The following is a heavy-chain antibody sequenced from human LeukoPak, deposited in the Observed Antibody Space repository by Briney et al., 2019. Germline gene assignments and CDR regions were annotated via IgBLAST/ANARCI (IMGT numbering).Heavy chain of an antibody. D-gene: IGHD3-3*01. CDR3: ARDPYDFWSGSYYXMDV. CDR1: GGTFSSYS. J-gene: IGHJ6*03. Sequence: SVKVSCKASGGTFSSYSISWVRQAPGQGREWMGGIIPIFGTANYAQKFQGRVTITADESTSTAYMEMSSLRSEDTAVYYCARDPYDFWSGSYYXMDVXGKGTTVXVS. CDR2: IIPIFGTA. V-gene: IGHV1-69*13.